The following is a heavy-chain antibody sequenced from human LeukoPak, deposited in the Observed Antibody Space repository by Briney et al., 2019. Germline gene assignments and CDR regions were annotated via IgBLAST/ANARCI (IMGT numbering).Heavy chain of an antibody. V-gene: IGHV3-7*03. D-gene: IGHD6-25*01. CDR2: IKQDGSEK. CDR1: GFTFSSYW. J-gene: IGHJ6*02. Sequence: GGSLRLSCAASGFTFSSYWMSWVRQAPGKGLEWVANIKQDGSEKYYVDSVKGRFTISRDNAKNSLYLQMSSLRAEDTAVYYCARAGSTAVPTYYYGMDVWGQGTTVTVSS. CDR3: ARAGSTAVPTYYYGMDV.